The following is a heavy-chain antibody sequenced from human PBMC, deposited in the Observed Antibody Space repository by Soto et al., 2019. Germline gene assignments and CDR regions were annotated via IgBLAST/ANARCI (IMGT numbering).Heavy chain of an antibody. CDR3: ARRIVATVDYYYYYGMDV. V-gene: IGHV1-69*06. D-gene: IGHD5-12*01. Sequence: SVKVSCKASGGTFSSYAISWVRQAPGQGLEWMGGIIPIFGTANYAQKFQGRVTITADKSTSTAYMELSSLRSEDTAVYYCARRIVATVDYYYYYGMDVWGQGTTVTVSS. CDR2: IIPIFGTA. CDR1: GGTFSSYA. J-gene: IGHJ6*02.